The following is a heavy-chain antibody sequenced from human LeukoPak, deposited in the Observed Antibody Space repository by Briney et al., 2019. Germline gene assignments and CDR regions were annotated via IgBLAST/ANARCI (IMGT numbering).Heavy chain of an antibody. J-gene: IGHJ5*02. V-gene: IGHV1-8*03. CDR2: MNPKSANT. CDR3: ARDYGDSGWFDP. Sequence: ASVKVSCKASGYTFIDYHINWVRQATGQGLEWMAWMNPKSANTDSAQKFQGRINIITNTSISTTYMELSNLRSEDTAVYYCARDYGDSGWFDPWGQGTLVTVSS. D-gene: IGHD4-17*01. CDR1: GYTFIDYH.